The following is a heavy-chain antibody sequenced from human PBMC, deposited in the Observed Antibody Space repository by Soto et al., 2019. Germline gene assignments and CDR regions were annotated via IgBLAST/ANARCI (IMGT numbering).Heavy chain of an antibody. CDR2: IIPIFGTA. J-gene: IGHJ6*02. D-gene: IGHD6-13*01. CDR3: AIKQQLVLNYYGTDV. CDR1: GVTFSSYA. Sequence: SVKVSCEASGVTFSSYASSWVLQAPGEGLEWMGGIIPIFGTANYAQKFQGRVTITADESTSTAYMELSSLRSEDTAVYYCAIKQQLVLNYYGTDVWGQATTVTVSS. V-gene: IGHV1-69*13.